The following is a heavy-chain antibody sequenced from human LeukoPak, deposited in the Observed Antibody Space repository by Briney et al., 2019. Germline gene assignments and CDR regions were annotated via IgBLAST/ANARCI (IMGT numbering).Heavy chain of an antibody. CDR1: GFTFSSYC. Sequence: GGSLTLSCAASGFTFSSYCMSWVRQAPGKGLEWVANIKQDGSDKYYGDPERGGFTISRDNDKNSLYLQMNGVRAEAAAVYCWARERGQYDYDSSGYLDCWGQGALVS. D-gene: IGHD3-22*01. CDR3: ARERGQYDYDSSGYLDC. V-gene: IGHV3-7*01. CDR2: IKQDGSDK. J-gene: IGHJ4*02.